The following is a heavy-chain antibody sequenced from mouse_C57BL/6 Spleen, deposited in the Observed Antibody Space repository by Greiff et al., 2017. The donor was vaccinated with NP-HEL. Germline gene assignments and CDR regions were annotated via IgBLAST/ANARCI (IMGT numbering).Heavy chain of an antibody. Sequence: VQLQQSVAELVRPGASVKLSCTASGFNIKNTYMHWVKQRPEQGLEWIGRIDPANGNTKYAPKFQGRATITADTSSNTAYLRLSSLTSEDTAIYYCVRGRGWLPLAMDYWGQGTSVTVSS. D-gene: IGHD2-3*01. J-gene: IGHJ4*01. CDR2: IDPANGNT. CDR3: VRGRGWLPLAMDY. V-gene: IGHV14-3*01. CDR1: GFNIKNTY.